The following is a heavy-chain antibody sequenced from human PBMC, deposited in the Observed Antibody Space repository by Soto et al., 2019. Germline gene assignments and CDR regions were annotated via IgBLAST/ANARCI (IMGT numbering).Heavy chain of an antibody. CDR1: GYTCTGYY. Sequence: QVQLVQSGAEVKKPGASVKVSCKASGYTCTGYYMHWVRQAPVQGLEWMGWIHPNSGGTNDAQKVQGWVTMTRDTSISTADMELSRLSSDYTALYYCARRRSLSCMDVWGKGTTVTVSS. J-gene: IGHJ6*03. CDR3: ARRRSLSCMDV. V-gene: IGHV1-2*04. D-gene: IGHD6-19*01. CDR2: IHPNSGGT.